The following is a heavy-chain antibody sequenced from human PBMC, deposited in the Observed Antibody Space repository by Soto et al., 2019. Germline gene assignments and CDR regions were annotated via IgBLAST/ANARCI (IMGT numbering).Heavy chain of an antibody. CDR1: GFTFSTYY. CDR3: AKERGGGFGDV. Sequence: EVQLVESGGGLVQPGGSLRLSCAASGFTFSTYYMWWVRQAPGKGLVWVARITSDGSSTTYADSVKGRFTISRDNEHNTLYKQMNSLRDEDTAVYSCAKERGGGFGDVWGQGSTFTVSS. J-gene: IGHJ6*01. V-gene: IGHV3-74*01. CDR2: ITSDGSST. D-gene: IGHD3-10*01.